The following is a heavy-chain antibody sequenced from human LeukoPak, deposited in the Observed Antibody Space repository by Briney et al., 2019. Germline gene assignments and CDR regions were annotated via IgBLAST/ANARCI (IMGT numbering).Heavy chain of an antibody. Sequence: GGALRLSCAASGFTFSDYYMSWSRQAPGKGLEWGSYISSSGSTIYYADSVKGGCTISRENAKNSLYLQMNSLRAEDTAVYYRARGDYVWGSYRYTGPYYGMDVWGQGTTVTVSS. CDR2: ISSSGSTI. D-gene: IGHD3-16*02. CDR1: GFTFSDYY. V-gene: IGHV3-11*01. J-gene: IGHJ6*02. CDR3: ARGDYVWGSYRYTGPYYGMDV.